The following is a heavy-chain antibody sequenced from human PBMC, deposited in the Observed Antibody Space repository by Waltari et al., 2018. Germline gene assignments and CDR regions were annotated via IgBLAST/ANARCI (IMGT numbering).Heavy chain of an antibody. D-gene: IGHD6-13*01. V-gene: IGHV4-38-2*01. Sequence: QVKLQESGPGLVKPAETLSLTCAVSGYSMSSGYYWGWIRPPPGKGLEWIGSIYHSGSTYYNPSLKSRVTISVDTSKNQFSLKLSSVTAADTAVYYCARHGGIAAATYYFDYWGQGTLVTVSS. CDR2: IYHSGST. CDR1: GYSMSSGYY. J-gene: IGHJ4*02. CDR3: ARHGGIAAATYYFDY.